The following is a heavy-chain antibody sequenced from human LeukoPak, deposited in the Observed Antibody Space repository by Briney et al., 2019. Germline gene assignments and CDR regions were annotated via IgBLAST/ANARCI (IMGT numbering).Heavy chain of an antibody. Sequence: ASVNVSCKASGYTFTGYYMHWVRQAPGQGLEWMGWINPNSGGTNYAQKFQGRVTMTRDTSISTAYMELSRLRSDDTAVYYCARVSVYNATPYLDYWGQGTLVTVSS. CDR2: INPNSGGT. CDR1: GYTFTGYY. CDR3: ARVSVYNATPYLDY. J-gene: IGHJ4*02. V-gene: IGHV1-2*02. D-gene: IGHD1-1*01.